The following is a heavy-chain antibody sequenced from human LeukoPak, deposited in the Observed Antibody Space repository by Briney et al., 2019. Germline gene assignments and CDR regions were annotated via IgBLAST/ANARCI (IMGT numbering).Heavy chain of an antibody. CDR2: VYRDDRI. CDR1: GLTVSSNH. Sequence: GGSLRLSCAASGLTVSSNHMNWVRQAPGKGLEWFSIVYRDDRISYADSVKGRFSISRDNSKNTVYLQMNSLRTEDTAVYYCARDIGGDGYSHFDYWGQGALVTVSS. V-gene: IGHV3-53*01. J-gene: IGHJ4*02. D-gene: IGHD5-24*01. CDR3: ARDIGGDGYSHFDY.